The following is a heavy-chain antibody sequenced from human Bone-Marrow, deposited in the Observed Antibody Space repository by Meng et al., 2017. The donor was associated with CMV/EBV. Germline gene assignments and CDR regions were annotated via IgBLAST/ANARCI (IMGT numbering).Heavy chain of an antibody. CDR1: GYSFPIYW. J-gene: IGHJ3*02. CDR2: IYPGDSDT. CDR3: ARRNPLSGDAFDI. V-gene: IGHV5-51*01. D-gene: IGHD1-26*01. Sequence: GESLKISCKGSGYSFPIYWIAWVRQMPGKGLEWMGNIYPGDSDTRYSPSFEGQVTMSADKSSGTADLQWSSLKASDTAIYFCARRNPLSGDAFDIWGQGTVVTV.